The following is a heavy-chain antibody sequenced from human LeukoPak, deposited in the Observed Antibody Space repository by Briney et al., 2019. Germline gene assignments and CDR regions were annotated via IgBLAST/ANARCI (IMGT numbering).Heavy chain of an antibody. CDR3: ARDLSSGYDWYYYYYGMDV. D-gene: IGHD5-12*01. J-gene: IGHJ6*02. V-gene: IGHV3-30-3*01. Sequence: GSLRLSCAASGFTFSSYAMHWVRQAPGKGLEWVAVISYDGSNKYYADSVKGRFTISRDNSKNTLYLQMNSLRAEDTAVCYCARDLSSGYDWYYYYYGMDVWGQGTTVTVSS. CDR1: GFTFSSYA. CDR2: ISYDGSNK.